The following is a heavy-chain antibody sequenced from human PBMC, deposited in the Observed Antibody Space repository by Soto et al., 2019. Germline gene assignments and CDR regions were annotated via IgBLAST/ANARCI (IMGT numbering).Heavy chain of an antibody. Sequence: QVQLVESGXXVXXXGXSLRLSCAASGFTFSSYGMHWVRQAPGKGLEWVAVIWYDGSNKYYTDSVKGRFTISRDNSRNTLYLQMNSLSAEDTAVYYCARGLITSTHRGIDYWGQGTLVTVSS. CDR2: IWYDGSNK. CDR3: ARGLITSTHRGIDY. D-gene: IGHD3-16*01. CDR1: GFTFSSYG. V-gene: IGHV3-33*01. J-gene: IGHJ4*02.